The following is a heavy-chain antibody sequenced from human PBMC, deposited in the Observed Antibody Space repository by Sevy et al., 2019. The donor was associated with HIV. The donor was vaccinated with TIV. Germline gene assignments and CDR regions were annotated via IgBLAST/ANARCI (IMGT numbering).Heavy chain of an antibody. V-gene: IGHV3-64D*06. Sequence: GGSLRLSCSASGFTFSSYAMHWVRQAPGKGLEYVSAISSNGGSTYYAESVKGRFTISRDNSKNTVYLQMSSLRAEETADYYCVKDGASDYVLGSYLPDAFDIWGQGTMVTVSS. CDR2: ISSNGGST. CDR1: GFTFSSYA. D-gene: IGHD3-16*02. J-gene: IGHJ3*02. CDR3: VKDGASDYVLGSYLPDAFDI.